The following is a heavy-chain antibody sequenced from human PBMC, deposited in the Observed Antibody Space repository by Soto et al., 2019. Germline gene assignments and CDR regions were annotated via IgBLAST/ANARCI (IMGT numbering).Heavy chain of an antibody. V-gene: IGHV4-30-4*01. CDR3: ARDGSLDYGDPGVPSVFDY. CDR1: GGSISSGDYY. D-gene: IGHD4-17*01. Sequence: QVQLQESGPGLVKPSQTLSLTCTVSGGSISSGDYYWSWIRQPPGKGLEWIGYIYYSGSTYYNPSLKSRVTISVDTSKNQFSLKLSSVTAADTAVYYCARDGSLDYGDPGVPSVFDYWGQGTLVTVSS. CDR2: IYYSGST. J-gene: IGHJ4*02.